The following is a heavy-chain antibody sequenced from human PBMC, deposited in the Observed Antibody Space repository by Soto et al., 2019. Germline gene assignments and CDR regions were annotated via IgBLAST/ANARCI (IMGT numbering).Heavy chain of an antibody. CDR3: ARDPAVAYFDY. Sequence: HPGGSLRLSCAASGFTFSSYAMHWVRQAPGKGLEWVAVISYDGSNKYYADSVKGRFTISRDNSKNTLYLQMNSLRAEDTAVYYCARDPAVAYFDYWGQGTLVTVSS. J-gene: IGHJ4*02. CDR1: GFTFSSYA. CDR2: ISYDGSNK. V-gene: IGHV3-30-3*01. D-gene: IGHD6-19*01.